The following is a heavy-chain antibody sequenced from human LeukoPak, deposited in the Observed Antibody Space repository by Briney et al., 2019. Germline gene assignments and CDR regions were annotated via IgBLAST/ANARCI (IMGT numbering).Heavy chain of an antibody. Sequence: PSQTLSLTCTVSGGSISSGSYYWSWIRQPAGKGLEWIGRIYTSGSTNYNPSLKSRVTISVDTSKYQFSLKLSSVTAADTAVYYCARVGSGVADYWGQGTLVTVSS. CDR2: IYTSGST. J-gene: IGHJ4*02. CDR3: ARVGSGVADY. D-gene: IGHD6-19*01. CDR1: GGSISSGSYY. V-gene: IGHV4-61*02.